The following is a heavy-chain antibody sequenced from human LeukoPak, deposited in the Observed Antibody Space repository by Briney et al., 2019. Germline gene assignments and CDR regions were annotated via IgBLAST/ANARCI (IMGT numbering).Heavy chain of an antibody. CDR2: IKTDGSEK. CDR1: GFTFSSYW. CDR3: ARDYTGYFP. J-gene: IGHJ5*02. D-gene: IGHD3-9*01. Sequence: GGSLRLACEAPGFTFSSYWMSRVRQAPGKGLEWVANIKTDGSEKYYVDSVKGRFTISRDNAKNSLYLQMNSLRAEDTAVYYCARDYTGYFPWGQGTLVIVSS. V-gene: IGHV3-7*03.